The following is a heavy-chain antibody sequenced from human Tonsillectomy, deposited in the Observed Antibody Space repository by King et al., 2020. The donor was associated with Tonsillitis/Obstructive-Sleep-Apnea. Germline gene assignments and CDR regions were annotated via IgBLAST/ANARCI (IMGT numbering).Heavy chain of an antibody. CDR2: ICGSGGSK. V-gene: IGHV3-23*04. D-gene: IGHD3-22*01. Sequence: VQLVESGGGLVQPGGSLRLSCAASGFPFSSYDMSWVRQAPGKGMEWVSAICGSGGSKYYTDPVKGRFTISRDNTKNTLFLQMNTLRAEDTPVYYCAKGTPQDHDSSGDYPNNGMDVGGQGTSVTVSS. J-gene: IGHJ6*02. CDR1: GFPFSSYD. CDR3: AKGTPQDHDSSGDYPNNGMDV.